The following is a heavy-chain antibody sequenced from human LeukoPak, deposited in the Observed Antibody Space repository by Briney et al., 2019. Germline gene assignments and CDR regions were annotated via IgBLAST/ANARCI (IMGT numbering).Heavy chain of an antibody. V-gene: IGHV3-21*01. CDR2: ISSSSSYI. D-gene: IGHD3-3*01. CDR1: GFTFSSYW. Sequence: GGSLRLSCAASGFTFSSYWMHWVRQAPGKGLEWVSSISSSSSYIYYADSVKGRFTISRDNAKNSLYLQMNSLRAEDTAVYYCARGAPYYDPPHWGQGTLVTVSS. CDR3: ARGAPYYDPPH. J-gene: IGHJ4*02.